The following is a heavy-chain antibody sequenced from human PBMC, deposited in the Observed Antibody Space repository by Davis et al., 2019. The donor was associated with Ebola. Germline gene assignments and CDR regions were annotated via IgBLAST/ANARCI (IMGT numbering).Heavy chain of an antibody. V-gene: IGHV3-9*01. CDR3: ARVLSGTSYNFMDV. CDR2: ISWNSNTI. CDR1: GFTFDDYA. D-gene: IGHD2-2*01. J-gene: IGHJ6*03. Sequence: PGGSLRLSCGASGFTFDDYAIHWVRQAPGKGLEWVSGISWNSNTIGYAESVKGRFTISRDNAKNSLHLQMNSLRAEDTAVYYCARVLSGTSYNFMDVWGKGTTVTVSS.